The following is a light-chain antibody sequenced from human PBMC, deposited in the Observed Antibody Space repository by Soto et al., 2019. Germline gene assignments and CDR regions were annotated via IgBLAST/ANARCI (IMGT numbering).Light chain of an antibody. CDR1: QTVSSSSLVCQSVSSSC. CDR3: EQYGSSRWT. CDR2: GAS. V-gene: IGKV3-20*01. J-gene: IGKJ1*01. Sequence: EIVLTQSPGTLSLSPGERATLSCRASQTVSSSSLVCQSVSSSCLAWYQQKRGQAPRHLSSGASSRATGIPDSLSGSGSGTDFTLTISRLEPEDFAVYYCEQYGSSRWTFGQGTKVEIK.